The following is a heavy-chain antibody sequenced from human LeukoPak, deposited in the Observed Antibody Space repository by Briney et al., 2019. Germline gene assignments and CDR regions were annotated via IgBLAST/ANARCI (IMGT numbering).Heavy chain of an antibody. CDR1: GFTVSSNY. Sequence: PGGSLRLSCAASGFTVSSNYMSWVRQAPGKGLEWVSVIYSDRSTYYADSVKGRFTIFRDNSKNTLYLQMNSLRAEDTAVYYCARPSTYSTGGYWGQGTLVTVSS. J-gene: IGHJ4*02. CDR2: IYSDRST. V-gene: IGHV3-66*04. CDR3: ARPSTYSTGGY. D-gene: IGHD6-25*01.